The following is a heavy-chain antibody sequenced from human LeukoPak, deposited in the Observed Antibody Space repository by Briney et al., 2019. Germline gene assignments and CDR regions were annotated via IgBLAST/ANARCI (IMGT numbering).Heavy chain of an antibody. D-gene: IGHD5-18*01. CDR3: ARHLSGITGYTYGRGIDY. Sequence: SETLSLTCAVYGGSFSGYYWSWIRQPPGKGLEWIGEINHSGSTNYNPSLKSRVTISVDTSKNQFSLNLSSVTAADTAVYYCARHLSGITGYTYGRGIDYWGQGTLVTVSS. V-gene: IGHV4-34*01. CDR1: GGSFSGYY. J-gene: IGHJ4*02. CDR2: INHSGST.